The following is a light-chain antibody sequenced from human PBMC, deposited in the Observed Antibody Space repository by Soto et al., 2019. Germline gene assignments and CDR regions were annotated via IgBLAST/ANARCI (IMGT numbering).Light chain of an antibody. CDR3: QQSYSTPYT. J-gene: IGKJ2*01. Sequence: DIQMTQSPSSLSASVGDRVTITCRASQSISSSLNWYQQKPGKAPTLLIYAASSLQSVVPTRFSGSGSVTDFTITISSLQPDDFATYYCQQSYSTPYTFGQGTKLEIK. CDR2: AAS. CDR1: QSISSS. V-gene: IGKV1-39*01.